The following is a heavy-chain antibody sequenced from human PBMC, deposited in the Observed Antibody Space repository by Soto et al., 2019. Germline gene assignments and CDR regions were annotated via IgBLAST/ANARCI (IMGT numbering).Heavy chain of an antibody. V-gene: IGHV4-4*07. CDR3: AREYNWNPNYYYYGMDV. D-gene: IGHD1-20*01. Sequence: PSETLSLTCTVSGGSISNYFWSWIRQPAGKGLEWIGRIYASGSTKSDPSLQSRVTMSADTSKNQFSLKPTSVTAADTAVYYCAREYNWNPNYYYYGMDVWGQGTSVTVSS. J-gene: IGHJ6*02. CDR2: IYASGST. CDR1: GGSISNYF.